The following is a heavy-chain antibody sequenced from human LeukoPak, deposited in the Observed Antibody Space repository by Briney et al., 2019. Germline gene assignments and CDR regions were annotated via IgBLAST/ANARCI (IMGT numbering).Heavy chain of an antibody. Sequence: SETLSLTCTASGGSISSYYWSWIRQPPGKGLEWIGYIYYSGSTNYNPSLKSRVTISVDTSKNQFSLKLSSVTAADTAVYYCARDTGIYSGSYRYFDYWGQGTLVTVSS. D-gene: IGHD1-26*01. V-gene: IGHV4-59*01. CDR3: ARDTGIYSGSYRYFDY. CDR2: IYYSGST. CDR1: GGSISSYY. J-gene: IGHJ4*02.